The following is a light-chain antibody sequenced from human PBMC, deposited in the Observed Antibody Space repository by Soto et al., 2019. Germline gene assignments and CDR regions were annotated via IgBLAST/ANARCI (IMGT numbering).Light chain of an antibody. Sequence: LTQPASLSWAPGQSITLSCAGTTSYVGAYDHVSWYQQHPDKVPKLLIYDVNNRPSGVSNRFSGSKSGNTASLTIAGLQAEDEADYYCNSYTSSSTHVFGTGTKVTVL. J-gene: IGLJ1*01. CDR1: TSYVGAYDH. CDR3: NSYTSSSTHV. CDR2: DVN. V-gene: IGLV2-14*03.